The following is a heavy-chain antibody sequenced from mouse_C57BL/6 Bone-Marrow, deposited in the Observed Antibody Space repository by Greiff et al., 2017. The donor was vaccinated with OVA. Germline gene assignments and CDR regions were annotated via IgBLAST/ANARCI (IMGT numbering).Heavy chain of an antibody. CDR1: GFTFTSYW. CDR2: IDPSDSYT. CDR3: ARGIYYDYYWFAY. Sequence: QVQLQQPGAELVMPGASVKLSCTASGFTFTSYWMHWVKQRPGQGLEWIGEIDPSDSYTKYNQKFKGKSTLTVDKSSSTAYMQLSSLTSEDSAVYYYARGIYYDYYWFAYWGQGTLVTVSA. V-gene: IGHV1-69*01. D-gene: IGHD2-4*01. J-gene: IGHJ3*01.